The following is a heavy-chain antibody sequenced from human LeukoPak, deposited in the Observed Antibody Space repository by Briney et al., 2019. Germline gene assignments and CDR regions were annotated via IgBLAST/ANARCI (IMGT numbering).Heavy chain of an antibody. V-gene: IGHV3-30*18. J-gene: IGHJ4*02. CDR3: AKWRIENPPLDY. D-gene: IGHD2-15*01. Sequence: GGSLRLSCAASGFTFSSYGMHWVRQAPGKGLEWVAVISYDGSNKYYADSVKGRFTISRDNSKNTLYLQMNSLRAEDTAVYYCAKWRIENPPLDYWGQGTLVTVSS. CDR1: GFTFSSYG. CDR2: ISYDGSNK.